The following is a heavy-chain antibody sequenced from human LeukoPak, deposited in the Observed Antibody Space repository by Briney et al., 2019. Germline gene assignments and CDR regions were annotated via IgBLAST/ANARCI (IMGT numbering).Heavy chain of an antibody. V-gene: IGHV3-21*01. D-gene: IGHD1-14*01. CDR3: ARGPTTDY. J-gene: IGHJ4*02. Sequence: SVKGRFTISRDNAKNSLYLQMNSLRAEDAAVYYCARGPTTDYWGQGTLVTVSS.